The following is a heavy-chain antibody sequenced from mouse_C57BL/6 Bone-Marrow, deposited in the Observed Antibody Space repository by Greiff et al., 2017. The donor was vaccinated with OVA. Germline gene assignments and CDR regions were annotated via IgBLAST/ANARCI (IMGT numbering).Heavy chain of an antibody. CDR2: IYPRDGST. Sequence: LVESGPELVKPGASVKLSCKASGYTFTSYDINWVKQRPGQGLEWIGWIYPRDGSTTYNEKFKGKATLTVDTSSSTAYMELHSLTSEDSAVYFCARRYYYGSWFAYWGQGTLVTVSA. J-gene: IGHJ3*01. CDR3: ARRYYYGSWFAY. V-gene: IGHV1-85*01. D-gene: IGHD1-1*01. CDR1: GYTFTSYD.